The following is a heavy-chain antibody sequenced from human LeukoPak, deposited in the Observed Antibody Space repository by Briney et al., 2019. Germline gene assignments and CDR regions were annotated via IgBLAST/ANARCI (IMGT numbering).Heavy chain of an antibody. CDR3: ARGRSVAALLVGAKRYNWFDP. V-gene: IGHV1-8*03. J-gene: IGHJ5*02. D-gene: IGHD2-15*01. Sequence: ASVKVSCKASGYTFTSYYMHWVRRAPGQGLEWMGWMNPNSGNTGYAQKFQGRVTITRNTSISTAYMELSSLRSEDTAVYYCARGRSVAALLVGAKRYNWFDPWGQGTLVTVSS. CDR2: MNPNSGNT. CDR1: GYTFTSYY.